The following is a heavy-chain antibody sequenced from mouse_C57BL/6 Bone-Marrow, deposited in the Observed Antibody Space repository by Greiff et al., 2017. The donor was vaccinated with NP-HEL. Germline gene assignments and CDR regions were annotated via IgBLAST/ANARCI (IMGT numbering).Heavy chain of an antibody. CDR2: IHPNSGST. CDR1: GYTFTSYW. J-gene: IGHJ1*03. D-gene: IGHD1-1*01. V-gene: IGHV1-64*01. Sequence: QVQLQQPGAELVKPGASVKLSCKASGYTFTSYWMHWVKQRPGQGLEWIGMIHPNSGSTNSNEKFKSKATLTVDKSSSTAYMQLSSLTSEDSAVYYCARKATTVVDWYFDVWGTGTTVTVSS. CDR3: ARKATTVVDWYFDV.